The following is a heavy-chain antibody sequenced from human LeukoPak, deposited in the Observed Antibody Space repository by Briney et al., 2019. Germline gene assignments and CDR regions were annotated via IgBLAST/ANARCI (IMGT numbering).Heavy chain of an antibody. CDR3: ASDRFLAATAFDY. D-gene: IGHD3-3*01. J-gene: IGHJ4*02. Sequence: GRSLRLSCAASGFTFSSYAMHWVSQAPGKGLEWVAVISYDGSNKYYADSVKGRFTISRDNSKNTLYLQMNSLRAEDTAVYYCASDRFLAATAFDYWGQGTLVTVSS. V-gene: IGHV3-30-3*01. CDR1: GFTFSSYA. CDR2: ISYDGSNK.